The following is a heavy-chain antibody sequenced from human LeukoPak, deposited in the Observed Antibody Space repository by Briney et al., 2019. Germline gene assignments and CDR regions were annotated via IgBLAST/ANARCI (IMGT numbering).Heavy chain of an antibody. Sequence: SETLSLTCTVSGGFISSYYWSWIRQPPGKGLEWIGYIYYSGSTNYNPSLKSRVTISVDTSKNQFSLKLSSVTAADTAVYYCARHGAYTGFDYWGQGTLVTVSS. CDR2: IYYSGST. V-gene: IGHV4-59*08. J-gene: IGHJ4*02. CDR3: ARHGAYTGFDY. D-gene: IGHD3-16*01. CDR1: GGFISSYY.